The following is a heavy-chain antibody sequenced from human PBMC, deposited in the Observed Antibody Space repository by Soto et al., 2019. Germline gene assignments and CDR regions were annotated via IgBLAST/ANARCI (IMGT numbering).Heavy chain of an antibody. CDR2: IIPIFGTA. CDR1: GGTFSSYA. Sequence: SVKVSCKASGGTFSSYAISWVRQAPGQGLEWMGGIIPIFGTANYAQKFQGRVTITADESTSTAYMELSSLRSEDTAVYYCARSGVAAAAHGDYWGQGTLVTVSS. D-gene: IGHD6-13*01. J-gene: IGHJ4*02. V-gene: IGHV1-69*13. CDR3: ARSGVAAAAHGDY.